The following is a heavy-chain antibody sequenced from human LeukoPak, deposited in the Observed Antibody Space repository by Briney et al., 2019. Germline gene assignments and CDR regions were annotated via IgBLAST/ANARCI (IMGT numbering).Heavy chain of an antibody. Sequence: SRTLCLTCTVSGVALRSYYWSWIRQPPGKGLEWIGYIYYSGSTNYNPSLKSRVTISVDTSKNQFSLKLSSVTGADTAVYYSARFFYSSSLDAFDISGQGTMVTVSS. V-gene: IGHV4-59*01. J-gene: IGHJ3*02. CDR3: ARFFYSSSLDAFDI. D-gene: IGHD6-6*01. CDR2: IYYSGST. CDR1: GVALRSYY.